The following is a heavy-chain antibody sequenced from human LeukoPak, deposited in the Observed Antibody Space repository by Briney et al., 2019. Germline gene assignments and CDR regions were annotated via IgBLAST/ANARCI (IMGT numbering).Heavy chain of an antibody. D-gene: IGHD5-18*01. V-gene: IGHV4-59*08. CDR3: ARLRIQLWLGRSDAFDI. CDR2: IYYSGST. Sequence: SETLSLTCTVSGDSISTYYWNWIRQPPGKGLEWIGYIYYSGSTNYNPSLKSRVTISVDTSKNQFSLKLSSVTAADTAVYYCARLRIQLWLGRSDAFDIWGQGTMVTVSS. CDR1: GDSISTYY. J-gene: IGHJ3*02.